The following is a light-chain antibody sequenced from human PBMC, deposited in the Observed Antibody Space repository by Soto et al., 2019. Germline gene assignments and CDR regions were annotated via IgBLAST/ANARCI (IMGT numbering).Light chain of an antibody. CDR3: QRYGSSSIT. Sequence: EFVLTQSPSTLSLSPGERATLSCWASLSVSGNYLAWYQHKPGQAPRLLIYGASSRATGIPDRFSGSGSGTDFTLTISRLEPEDFAVYYCQRYGSSSITFGQGTRLEIK. CDR1: LSVSGNY. CDR2: GAS. J-gene: IGKJ5*01. V-gene: IGKV3-20*01.